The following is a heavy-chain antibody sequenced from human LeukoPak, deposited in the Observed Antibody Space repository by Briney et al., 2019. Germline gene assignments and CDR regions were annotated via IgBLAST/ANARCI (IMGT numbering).Heavy chain of an antibody. CDR3: ARTSIAVAGSFDY. Sequence: SQTLSLTCTVSGGSISSGGYYWSWIRQHPGTGLEWIGYIYYSGSTYYNPSLKSRVTISVDTSKNQFSLKLSSVTAADTAVYYCARTSIAVAGSFDYRGQGTLVTVSS. J-gene: IGHJ4*02. V-gene: IGHV4-31*03. CDR2: IYYSGST. CDR1: GGSISSGGYY. D-gene: IGHD6-19*01.